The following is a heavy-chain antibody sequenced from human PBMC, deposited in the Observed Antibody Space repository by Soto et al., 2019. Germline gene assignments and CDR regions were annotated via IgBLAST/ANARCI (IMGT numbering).Heavy chain of an antibody. J-gene: IGHJ6*02. CDR1: RDGFACNY. D-gene: IGHD6-19*01. V-gene: IGHV1-2*04. CDR2: INPNSGGT. Sequence: SVKVRWEARRDGFACNYRRWVRHAPRKGLEWMGWINPNSGGTNYAQKFQGWVTMTRDTSISTAYMELSRLRSDDTAVYYCARERAVAGNSGTYYYYYGMDVWGQGTTVTVSS. CDR3: ARERAVAGNSGTYYYYYGMDV.